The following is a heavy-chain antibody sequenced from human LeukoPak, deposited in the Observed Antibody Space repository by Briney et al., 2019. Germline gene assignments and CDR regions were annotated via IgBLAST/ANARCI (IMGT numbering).Heavy chain of an antibody. V-gene: IGHV1-2*02. Sequence: ASVKVSCKASGYTFTGYYIHWVRQAPGQGLEWMGWINPNSGGTNYAQKFQGRVTMTRDTSISTAYMELSRLRSDDTAVYYCARENSSGWYGYWGQGTLVSVSS. CDR3: ARENSSGWYGY. D-gene: IGHD6-19*01. CDR2: INPNSGGT. CDR1: GYTFTGYY. J-gene: IGHJ4*02.